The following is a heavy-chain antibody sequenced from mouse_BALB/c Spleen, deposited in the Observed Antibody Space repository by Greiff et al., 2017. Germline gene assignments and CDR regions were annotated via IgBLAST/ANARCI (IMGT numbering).Heavy chain of an antibody. J-gene: IGHJ4*01. V-gene: IGHV1-87*01. Sequence: VQLQQSGAELARPGASVKLSCKASGYTFTSYWMQWVKQRPGQGLEWIGAIYPGDGDTRYTQKFKGKATLTADKSSSTAYMQLSSLASEDSAVYYCARGYYYGSSYAMDYWGQGTSVTVSS. CDR3: ARGYYYGSSYAMDY. CDR2: IYPGDGDT. CDR1: GYTFTSYW. D-gene: IGHD1-1*01.